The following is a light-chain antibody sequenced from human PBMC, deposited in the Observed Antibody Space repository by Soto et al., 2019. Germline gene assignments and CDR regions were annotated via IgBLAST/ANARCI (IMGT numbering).Light chain of an antibody. J-gene: IGKJ4*01. CDR2: DAS. Sequence: EIVLTQSPATLSLSPGERATLSCRASQSVSSYLAWYQQKPGQAPRLLIYDASNRATGIPARFSGSGSGTEFNLTISSLEPEDFAVYYCQQRSNWPELTFGGGTKVEIK. CDR3: QQRSNWPELT. CDR1: QSVSSY. V-gene: IGKV3-11*01.